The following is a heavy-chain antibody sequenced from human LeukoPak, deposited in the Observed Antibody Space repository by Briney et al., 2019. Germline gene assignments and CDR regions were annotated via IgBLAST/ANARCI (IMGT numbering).Heavy chain of an antibody. D-gene: IGHD3-22*01. CDR1: GFTFSNAW. CDR2: IKSKTDGGTT. J-gene: IGHJ4*02. V-gene: IGHV3-15*01. CDR3: TTEAYYYDSSGYPDY. Sequence: AGGPLRLSCAASGFTFSNAWMSWVRQAPGKGLEWVGRIKSKTDGGTTDYAAPVKGRFTISRDDSKNTLYLQMNSLKTEDTAVYYCTTEAYYYDSSGYPDYWGQGTLVTVSS.